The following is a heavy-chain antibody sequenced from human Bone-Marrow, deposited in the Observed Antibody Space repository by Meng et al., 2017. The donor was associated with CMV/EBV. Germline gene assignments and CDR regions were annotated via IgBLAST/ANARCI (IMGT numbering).Heavy chain of an antibody. CDR3: ASRFKCGTSCYGAFEI. J-gene: IGHJ3*02. Sequence: SVKVSCKASGGTFSSYTISWVRQAPGQGLEWMGRIIPILGIANYAQKFQGRVTITADKSTSTAYMELSSLRSEDTAVYYCASRFKCGTSCYGAFEIWGQGTMVTVSS. V-gene: IGHV1-69*02. CDR1: GGTFSSYT. D-gene: IGHD2-2*01. CDR2: IIPILGIA.